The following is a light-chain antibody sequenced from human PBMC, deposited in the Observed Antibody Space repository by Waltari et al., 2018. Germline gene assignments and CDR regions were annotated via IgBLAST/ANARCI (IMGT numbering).Light chain of an antibody. Sequence: EVVLTQYPATLSLSPGERATLSCRASQTIYNYLAWYQQKPGQAPRLLIYDASNRATGIPDRFSGSGSGTDFTLIISRLEPEDFVVYYCQHRNNWPWTFGQGSKVEIK. CDR1: QTIYNY. CDR3: QHRNNWPWT. V-gene: IGKV3-11*01. J-gene: IGKJ1*01. CDR2: DAS.